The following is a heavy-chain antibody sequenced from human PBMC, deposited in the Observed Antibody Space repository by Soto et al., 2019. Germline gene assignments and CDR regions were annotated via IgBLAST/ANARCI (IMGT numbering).Heavy chain of an antibody. CDR3: AKDTHDHGDYGPDY. V-gene: IGHV3-30*18. CDR1: GFTFSSYG. Sequence: GGSLRLSCAASGFTFSSYGMHWVRQAPGKGLEWVAVISYDGSNKYYADSVKGRFTISRDNSKNSLYLQMNSLRAEDTAVYYCAKDTHDHGDYGPDYWGQGTLVTVSS. CDR2: ISYDGSNK. J-gene: IGHJ4*02. D-gene: IGHD4-17*01.